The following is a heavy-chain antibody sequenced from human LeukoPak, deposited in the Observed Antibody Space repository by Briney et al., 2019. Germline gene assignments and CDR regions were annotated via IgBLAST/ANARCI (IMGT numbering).Heavy chain of an antibody. D-gene: IGHD5-18*01. Sequence: AASVKVSCKASGGTFSSYAISWVRQAPGQGLECMGGIIPIFGTANYAQKFQGRVTITADESTSTAYMELSSLRSEDTAVYYCARDQSPRWIQLWTWTNWGQGTLVTVSS. CDR1: GGTFSSYA. J-gene: IGHJ4*02. CDR3: ARDQSPRWIQLWTWTN. CDR2: IIPIFGTA. V-gene: IGHV1-69*13.